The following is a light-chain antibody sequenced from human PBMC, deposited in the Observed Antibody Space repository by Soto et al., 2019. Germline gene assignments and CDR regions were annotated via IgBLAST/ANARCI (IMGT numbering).Light chain of an antibody. CDR2: DVN. CDR1: SSDVGAYNY. J-gene: IGLJ1*01. Sequence: QPVLTQPASVSGSPGQSITISCTGTSSDVGAYNYVSWYQQHPGKAPKLMIYDVNSRPSGVSNRFSGSKSGNTASLTISGLQAEDESDYYCSSYTTSGTRVFGTGTKLTVL. V-gene: IGLV2-14*01. CDR3: SSYTTSGTRV.